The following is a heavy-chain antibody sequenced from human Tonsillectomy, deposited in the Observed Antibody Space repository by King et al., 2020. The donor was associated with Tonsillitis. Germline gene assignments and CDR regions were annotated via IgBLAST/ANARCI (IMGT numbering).Heavy chain of an antibody. D-gene: IGHD3-3*01. CDR3: AKDQHCDFWSAHDAFDI. CDR1: GFTFSSYA. Sequence: VQLVESGGGLVQPGGSLRLSCAASGFTFSSYAMSWVRQAPGKGLEWVSAISGSGDSTYYADSVKGRFTISRDNSKNTLYLHMNSLRAEDTAVYYCAKDQHCDFWSAHDAFDIWGQGTMVTVSS. V-gene: IGHV3-23*04. J-gene: IGHJ3*02. CDR2: ISGSGDST.